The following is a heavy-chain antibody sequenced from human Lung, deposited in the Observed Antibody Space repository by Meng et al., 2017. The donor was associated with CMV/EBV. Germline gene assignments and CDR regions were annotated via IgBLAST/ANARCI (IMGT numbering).Heavy chain of an antibody. CDR2: INPYNGNT. CDR3: ARGRVSYSSSSSLNY. Sequence: QSQLVQSGGGVKRPGASVTVSRKPSGYTFKRSAITWVRQAPGQGLEWMGWINPYNGNTDHAQNLQARLTMTTDTSTSTVYMELGSLRSDDTAVYYCARGRVSYSSSSSLNYWGQGTLVTVSS. J-gene: IGHJ4*02. V-gene: IGHV1-18*01. CDR1: GYTFKRSA. D-gene: IGHD6-6*01.